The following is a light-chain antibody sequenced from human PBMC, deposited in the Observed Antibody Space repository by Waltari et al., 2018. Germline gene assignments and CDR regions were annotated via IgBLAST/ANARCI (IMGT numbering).Light chain of an antibody. CDR3: CSYAGRSTWV. CDR2: DVT. Sequence: QSALTQPASVSGSPGQSLTISCTGASTEVGDYNYVSWYQQIPGKAPKVIIYDVTKRPSGVSNRFSGSKSGNSASLSISGLQAEDEAHYYCCSYAGRSTWVFGGGTKVTVL. CDR1: STEVGDYNY. J-gene: IGLJ3*02. V-gene: IGLV2-14*03.